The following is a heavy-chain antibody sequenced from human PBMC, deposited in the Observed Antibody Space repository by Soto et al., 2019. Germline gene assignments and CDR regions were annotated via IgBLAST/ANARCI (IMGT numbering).Heavy chain of an antibody. CDR2: VDYSGCT. Sequence: QVQLQESGPGLVKPSDTLSLTCAVSGYSISSRKWWGWMRQPPGQVLEWIGYVDYSGCTYYNPAPESRVTRPAAPPKQQSSLKPCAATAVEKAAYYRARGQLLPEYWGRGTLVTVSS. J-gene: IGHJ4*02. D-gene: IGHD1-26*01. V-gene: IGHV4-28*03. CDR3: ARGQLLPEY. CDR1: GYSISSRKW.